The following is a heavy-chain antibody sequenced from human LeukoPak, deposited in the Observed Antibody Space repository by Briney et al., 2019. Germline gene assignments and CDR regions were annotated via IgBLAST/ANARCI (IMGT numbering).Heavy chain of an antibody. CDR1: GYTFTSYD. V-gene: IGHV1-8*01. Sequence: ASVKVSCKASGYTFTSYDINWVRQATGQGLEWMGWMNPNSGNTGYAQKFQGRVTMTRNTSISTAYMELSSLRSEDTAVYHCARGYYDILTGYYTNWFDPWGQGTLVTVSS. D-gene: IGHD3-9*01. CDR2: MNPNSGNT. CDR3: ARGYYDILTGYYTNWFDP. J-gene: IGHJ5*02.